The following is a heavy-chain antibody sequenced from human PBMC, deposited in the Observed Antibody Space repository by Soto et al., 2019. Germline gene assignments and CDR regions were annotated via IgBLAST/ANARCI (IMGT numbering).Heavy chain of an antibody. J-gene: IGHJ1*01. CDR2: ISYDGSNK. CDR1: GFTFSSYG. V-gene: IGHV3-30*18. Sequence: PGGSLRLSCAASGFTFSSYGMHWVRQAPGKGLEWVAVISYDGSNKYYADSVKGRFTISRDNSKNTLYLQMNSLRAEDTAVYYCAKGLVVTAIPTQHWGQGTLVTVSS. D-gene: IGHD2-21*02. CDR3: AKGLVVTAIPTQH.